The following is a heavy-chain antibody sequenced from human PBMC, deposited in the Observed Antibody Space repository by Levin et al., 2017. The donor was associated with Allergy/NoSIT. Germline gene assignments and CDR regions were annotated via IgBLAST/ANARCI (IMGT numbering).Heavy chain of an antibody. Sequence: GGSLRLSCAASGFIFSNVWMNWVRQAPGKGLEWVGRIKSKTDGGTIDYAAPVKGRFTISRDDSKNTLFLEMNSLKTEDTAVYYCTTFLHYSDTSQEYWGQGTRVTVSS. CDR2: IKSKTDGGTI. V-gene: IGHV3-15*01. CDR3: TTFLHYSDTSQEY. J-gene: IGHJ4*02. D-gene: IGHD3-22*01. CDR1: GFIFSNVW.